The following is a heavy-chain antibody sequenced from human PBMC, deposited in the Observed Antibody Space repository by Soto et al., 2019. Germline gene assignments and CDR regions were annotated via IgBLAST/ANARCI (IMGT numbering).Heavy chain of an antibody. V-gene: IGHV4-59*04. CDR3: ARHSSSWYDSLDY. Sequence: SETLSLTCTVSGGSISSYYWSWIRQPPGKGLEWIGYIYYSGSTYYNPSLKSRVTISVDTSKDQFSLKLSSVTAADTAVYYCARHSSSWYDSLDYWGQGTLVTVSS. CDR2: IYYSGST. D-gene: IGHD6-13*01. J-gene: IGHJ4*02. CDR1: GGSISSYY.